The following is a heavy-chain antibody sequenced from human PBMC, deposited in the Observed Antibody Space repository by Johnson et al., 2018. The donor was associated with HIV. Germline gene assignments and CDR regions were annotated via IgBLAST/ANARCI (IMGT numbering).Heavy chain of an antibody. CDR1: GFSVSCNY. D-gene: IGHD6-6*01. Sequence: VQLVESGGGLVQRGGSLRLSCVASGFSVSCNYMSWVRQAPGKGLEWVSVIYSGGSTNYADSVKGRFTISRDNSKNTLYLQMNSLRAEDTAVYYCAKGEGIATRIDHAVDIWGRGAMVTVSS. V-gene: IGHV3-66*02. J-gene: IGHJ3*02. CDR3: AKGEGIATRIDHAVDI. CDR2: IYSGGST.